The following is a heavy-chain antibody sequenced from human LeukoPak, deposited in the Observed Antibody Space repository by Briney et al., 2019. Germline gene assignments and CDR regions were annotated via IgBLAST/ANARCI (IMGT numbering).Heavy chain of an antibody. CDR2: IHYSGSA. D-gene: IGHD4-23*01. J-gene: IGHJ4*02. V-gene: IGHV4-61*01. CDR1: GGSVSSGSYY. CDR3: ARDMGAPDYGSYSVDY. Sequence: PLETLSLTCTVSGGSVSSGSYYWSWIRQPPGRGLEWIAYIHYSGSAAYNPSLKSRVTISRDMSTNQSSLKMTSVTAADTAVYFCARDMGAPDYGSYSVDYWGQGTLVTVSS.